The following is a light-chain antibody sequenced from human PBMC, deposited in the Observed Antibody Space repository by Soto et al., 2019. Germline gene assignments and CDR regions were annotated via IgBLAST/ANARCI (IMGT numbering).Light chain of an antibody. J-gene: IGKJ4*01. V-gene: IGKV1-13*02. CDR2: DAS. CDR1: QGIGSA. Sequence: AIQLTPSPSSLSASGVDRVTLACRANQGIGSALAWYQQKPGKAPELLIQDASRLESGVPLRFSGSGSGTDFILTISSLQPEDFATYYCQQYSSYPLTFGGGTKVDIK. CDR3: QQYSSYPLT.